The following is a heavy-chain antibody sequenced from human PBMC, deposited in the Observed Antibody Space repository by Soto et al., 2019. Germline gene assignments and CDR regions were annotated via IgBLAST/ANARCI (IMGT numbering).Heavy chain of an antibody. D-gene: IGHD3-3*01. V-gene: IGHV1-8*01. CDR1: GYTFTSYD. Sequence: ASVKVSSKASGYTFTSYDINWVRQATGQGLEWMGWMNPNSGNTGYAQKFQGRVTMTRNTSISTAYMELSSLRSEDTAVYYCARFGYMELRSLDWFIRPGYYMDVWGKGTTVTVS. J-gene: IGHJ6*03. CDR3: ARFGYMELRSLDWFIRPGYYMDV. CDR2: MNPNSGNT.